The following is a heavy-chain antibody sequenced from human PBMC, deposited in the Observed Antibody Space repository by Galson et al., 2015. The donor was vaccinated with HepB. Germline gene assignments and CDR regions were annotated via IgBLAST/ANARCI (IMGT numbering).Heavy chain of an antibody. D-gene: IGHD4-17*01. V-gene: IGHV1-8*01. CDR2: MSPNSGNT. CDR3: ARALTVTNFGGGY. J-gene: IGHJ4*02. Sequence: SVKVSCKASGYTFTSYDINWVRQATGQGLEWMGWMSPNSGNTGYAQKFQGRVTMTRNTSISTAYMELSSLRSEDTAVYYCARALTVTNFGGGYWGQGTLVTVSS. CDR1: GYTFTSYD.